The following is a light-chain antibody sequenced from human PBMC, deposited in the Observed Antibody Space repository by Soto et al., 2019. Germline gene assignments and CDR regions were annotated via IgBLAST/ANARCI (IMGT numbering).Light chain of an antibody. CDR2: AAS. CDR1: QDISTH. J-gene: IGKJ5*01. V-gene: IGKV1-9*01. Sequence: DIQLTQSPSFLSASVGDRVTISFRASQDISTHLAWFAQKPGRAPQLLIYAASILHSGVPSRFSGSGSGTDFTLTISSLQPEDFATYYCQHLNTYPITFGPRTRLAVK. CDR3: QHLNTYPIT.